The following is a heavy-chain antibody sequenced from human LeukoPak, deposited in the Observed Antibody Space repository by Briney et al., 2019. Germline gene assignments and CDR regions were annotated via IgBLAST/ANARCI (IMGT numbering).Heavy chain of an antibody. Sequence: GGSLRLSCAASEFTFNRYWMSWVRRAPGKGLEWVANINKDGSAKYYVDSVKGRFTISRDNANSSLSLRMNSLRAEDTAVYYCARDPAGGALDVWGHGTMVTVSS. V-gene: IGHV3-7*05. D-gene: IGHD2-2*01. CDR1: EFTFNRYW. CDR3: ARDPAGGALDV. CDR2: INKDGSAK. J-gene: IGHJ3*01.